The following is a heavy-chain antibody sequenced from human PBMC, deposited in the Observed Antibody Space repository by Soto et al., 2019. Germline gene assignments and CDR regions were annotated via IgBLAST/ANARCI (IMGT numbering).Heavy chain of an antibody. CDR1: VFTFSNAW. CDR3: TTLLYGMDV. Sequence: EVQLVESGGGLVKPGGSLRLSCAASVFTFSNAWMNWVRQAPGKGLEWVGRIKSETDGGTTDYAAPVKGRFTISRDDSKNTLYLQMNSLKTEDTAVYYCTTLLYGMDVWGQGTTVTVSS. J-gene: IGHJ6*02. CDR2: IKSETDGGTT. V-gene: IGHV3-15*07.